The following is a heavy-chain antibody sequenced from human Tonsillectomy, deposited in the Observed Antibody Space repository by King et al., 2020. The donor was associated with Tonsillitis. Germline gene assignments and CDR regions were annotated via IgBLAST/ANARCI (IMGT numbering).Heavy chain of an antibody. CDR1: GLTFSRYA. J-gene: IGHJ4*02. D-gene: IGHD4-17*01. CDR2: ISGSGGST. V-gene: IGHV3-23*04. Sequence: VQLVESGGGLVQPGGSLRLSCAASGLTFSRYAMSWVRQAPGKGLEWVSAISGSGGSTYYADSVKGRFTISRDNSKNTVYLQMNSLRAEDTAVYYCAKDDNPYGVPPGLNYWGQGTLVTVSS. CDR3: AKDDNPYGVPPGLNY.